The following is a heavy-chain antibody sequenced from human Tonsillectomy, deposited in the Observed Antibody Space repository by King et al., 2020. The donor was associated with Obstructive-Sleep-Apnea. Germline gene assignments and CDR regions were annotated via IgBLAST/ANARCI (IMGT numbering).Heavy chain of an antibody. J-gene: IGHJ5*02. V-gene: IGHV1-18*01. CDR3: ARDEEEHIKMYRERYTWFGP. D-gene: IGHD1-14*01. CDR2: ISVYSGDS. CDR1: GYNFGDYG. Sequence: QLVQSGTEMKNPGASVKVSCKASGYNFGDYGISWLRQAPRQGPEGLGWISVYSGDSKYSQKFRGRLTMTTDTYTGTVYMELRSLTSDDTAVYYCARDEEEHIKMYRERYTWFGPWGQGTLVTVSS.